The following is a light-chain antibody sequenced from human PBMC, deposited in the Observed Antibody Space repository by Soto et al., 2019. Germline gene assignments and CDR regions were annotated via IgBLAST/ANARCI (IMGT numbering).Light chain of an antibody. J-gene: IGKJ2*01. CDR3: QQYGRSPPYT. CDR1: QSVSRSY. CDR2: GAS. V-gene: IGKV3-20*01. Sequence: EIVLTQSPGSLSLSPGERATLSCRASQSVSRSYLAWYQQKPGQAPRLVIYGASSRATGIPDRFSGSGSGTDFTLTISRLEPEDFAVYYCQQYGRSPPYTFGQGNKLEIK.